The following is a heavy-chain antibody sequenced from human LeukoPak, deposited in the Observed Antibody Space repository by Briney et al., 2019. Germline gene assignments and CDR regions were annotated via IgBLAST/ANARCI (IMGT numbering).Heavy chain of an antibody. J-gene: IGHJ4*02. CDR3: ARHDARIYYFDY. CDR2: IYTSGST. CDR1: GGSISSYY. Sequence: SETMSLTCTVSGGSISSYYWSWIRQPPGKGLEWIGYIYTSGSTNYNPSLKSRVTISVDTSKNQFSLKLSSVTAADTAVYYCARHDARIYYFDYWGQGTLVTVSS. V-gene: IGHV4-4*09. D-gene: IGHD6-6*01.